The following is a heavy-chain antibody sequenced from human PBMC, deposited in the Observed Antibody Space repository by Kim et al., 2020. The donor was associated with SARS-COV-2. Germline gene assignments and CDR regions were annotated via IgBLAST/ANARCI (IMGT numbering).Heavy chain of an antibody. CDR3: VRLVVAAPFDF. V-gene: IGHV3-74*01. CDR2: T. D-gene: IGHD2-15*01. J-gene: IGHJ4*02. Sequence: TSYADSVKGRFTTSRDNDKTTLYLQMNCLRAEATAVYYCVRLVVAAPFDFWGQGTLVTVSS.